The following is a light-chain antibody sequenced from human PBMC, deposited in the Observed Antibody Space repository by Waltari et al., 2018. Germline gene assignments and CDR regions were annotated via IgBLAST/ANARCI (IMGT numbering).Light chain of an antibody. V-gene: IGLV3-19*01. CDR3: NSRDNSGDHVI. CDR2: TKN. CDR1: SLRTYY. J-gene: IGLJ2*01. Sequence: SSELTQDPAVSVALGPTVRITCQGDSLRTYYAGWYQQKPGRAPVLVISTKNKRPSGISDRFSGSSSGDTASLTITGAQAEDESDYYCNSRDNSGDHVIFGGGTKLTVL.